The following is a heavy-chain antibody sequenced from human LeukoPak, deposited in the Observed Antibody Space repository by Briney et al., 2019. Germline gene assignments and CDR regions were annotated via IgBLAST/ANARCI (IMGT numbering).Heavy chain of an antibody. D-gene: IGHD5-18*01. V-gene: IGHV3-33*08. J-gene: IGHJ3*02. CDR1: GFTFSSYA. Sequence: GGSLRLSCAASGFTFSSYAMHWVRQAPGKGLEWVAVIWYDGSNKYYADSVKGRFTISRDNSKNTLYLQMNSLRAEDTAVYYCARSRDSYGHDAFDIWGQGTMVTVSS. CDR3: ARSRDSYGHDAFDI. CDR2: IWYDGSNK.